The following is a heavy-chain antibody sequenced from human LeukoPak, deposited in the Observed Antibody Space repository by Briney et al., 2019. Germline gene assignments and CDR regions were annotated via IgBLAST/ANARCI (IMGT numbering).Heavy chain of an antibody. D-gene: IGHD3-10*01. CDR2: INPSGGST. Sequence: ASVKVSCKASGHTFTGYYLHWVRQAPGQGLEWMGIINPSGGSTSYAQNFQGRVTMTRDMSTRTVFMELSSLRSADTAMYYCATSRGGVYYFDYWGQGTLVTVSS. CDR3: ATSRGGVYYFDY. V-gene: IGHV1-46*01. CDR1: GHTFTGYY. J-gene: IGHJ4*02.